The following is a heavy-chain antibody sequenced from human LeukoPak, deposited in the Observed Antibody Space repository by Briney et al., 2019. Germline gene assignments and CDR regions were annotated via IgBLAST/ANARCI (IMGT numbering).Heavy chain of an antibody. CDR3: ARRVREGSSNYYYYYMDV. D-gene: IGHD6-6*01. J-gene: IGHJ6*03. Sequence: SVKVSCKASGGTFSSYAISWVRQAPGKGLEWMGGIIPIFGTANYAQKFQGRVTITTDESTSTAYMELSSLRSEDTAVYYCARRVREGSSNYYYYYMDVWGKGTTVTVSS. CDR2: IIPIFGTA. V-gene: IGHV1-69*05. CDR1: GGTFSSYA.